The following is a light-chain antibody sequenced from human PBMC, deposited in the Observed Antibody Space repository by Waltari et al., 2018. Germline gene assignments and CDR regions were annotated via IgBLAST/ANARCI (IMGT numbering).Light chain of an antibody. Sequence: QSALTQPPSASGSPGQSVTISCTGTSSDVGASHYVAWYQHHPSQAPKPILYDVIKRRSGVPDRFSCSKSGSTASLTVSGLQPEDEADYYCSSYAGSDTLVFGGGTKVTVL. J-gene: IGLJ2*01. CDR1: SSDVGASHY. CDR2: DVI. V-gene: IGLV2-8*01. CDR3: SSYAGSDTLV.